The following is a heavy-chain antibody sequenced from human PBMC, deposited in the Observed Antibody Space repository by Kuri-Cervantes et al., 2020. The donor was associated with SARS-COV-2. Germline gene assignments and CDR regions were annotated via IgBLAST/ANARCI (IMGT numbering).Heavy chain of an antibody. CDR2: IRYDGSNK. Sequence: GESLKISCAASGFTFSSYGMHWVRQAPGKGLEWVAFIRYDGSNKYYADSVKGRFTISRDNSKNTLYLQMNSLRAEDTAVYYCAKGDSSSWYGAFDIWGQGTMVTVSS. D-gene: IGHD6-13*01. V-gene: IGHV3-30*02. J-gene: IGHJ3*02. CDR1: GFTFSSYG. CDR3: AKGDSSSWYGAFDI.